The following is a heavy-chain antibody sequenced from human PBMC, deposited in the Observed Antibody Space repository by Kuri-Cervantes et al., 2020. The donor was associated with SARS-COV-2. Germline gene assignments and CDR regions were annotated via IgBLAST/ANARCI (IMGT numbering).Heavy chain of an antibody. CDR1: GGSISSSSYY. Sequence: SETLSLTCTVSGGSISSSSYYWGWIRQPPGKGLEWIGSIYYSGSTYYNPSLKSRVTISVDTSKNQFSLKQSSVTAADTAVYYCARDVVTGNRVGPTSDAFDIWGQGTMVTVSS. CDR2: IYYSGST. J-gene: IGHJ3*02. CDR3: ARDVVTGNRVGPTSDAFDI. V-gene: IGHV4-39*07. D-gene: IGHD1-20*01.